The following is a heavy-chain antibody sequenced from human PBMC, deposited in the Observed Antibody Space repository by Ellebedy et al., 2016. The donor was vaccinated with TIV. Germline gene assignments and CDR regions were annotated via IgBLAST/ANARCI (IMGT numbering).Heavy chain of an antibody. CDR2: INPSGGST. CDR1: GYTFTTYY. Sequence: AASVKVSCKASGYTFTTYYMHWVRQAPGQGLEWMGFINPSGGSTTYAQKLQGRVTMTTDTSTSTAYMELRSLRSDDTAVYYCARFVDGDYEDYWGQGALVTVSS. D-gene: IGHD4-17*01. CDR3: ARFVDGDYEDY. V-gene: IGHV1-46*01. J-gene: IGHJ4*02.